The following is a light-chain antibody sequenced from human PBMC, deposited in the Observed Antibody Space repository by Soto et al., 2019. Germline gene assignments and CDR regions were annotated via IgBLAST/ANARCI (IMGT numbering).Light chain of an antibody. V-gene: IGKV1-5*01. CDR1: QSISSW. CDR3: QQYNSYSEYT. CDR2: DAS. J-gene: IGKJ5*01. Sequence: DIQMTRSPSTLSASVGARATIPFQRSQSISSWLAWYQQKPGKAPKLLIYDASSLESGVPSRFSSSGSATEFTLTISSLQPDDFATYYGQQYNSYSEYTFGQGTRLEIK.